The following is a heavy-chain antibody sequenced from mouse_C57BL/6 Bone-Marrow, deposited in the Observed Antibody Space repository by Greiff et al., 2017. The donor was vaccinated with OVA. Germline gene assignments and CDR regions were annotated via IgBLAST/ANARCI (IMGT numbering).Heavy chain of an antibody. Sequence: VQLQQSGAELVRPGASVTLSCKASGYTFTDYEMHWVKQTPVHGLEWIGAIDPETGGTAYNQKFKGKAILTADKSSSTAYMELRSRTSEDSAVYYCTKGYTTVVATQGYFDVWGTGTTVTVSS. CDR1: GYTFTDYE. D-gene: IGHD1-1*01. CDR2: IDPETGGT. V-gene: IGHV1-15*01. J-gene: IGHJ1*03. CDR3: TKGYTTVVATQGYFDV.